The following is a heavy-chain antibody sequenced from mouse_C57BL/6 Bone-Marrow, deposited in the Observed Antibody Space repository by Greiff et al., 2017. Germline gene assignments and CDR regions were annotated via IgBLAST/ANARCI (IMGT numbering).Heavy chain of an antibody. J-gene: IGHJ2*01. D-gene: IGHD3-2*02. CDR3: ARESSGPGSYFDY. V-gene: IGHV5-16*01. CDR1: GFTFSDYY. Sequence: EVQLVESEGGLVQPGSSMKLSCTASGFTFSDYYMAWVRQVPEKGLEWVANINYDGSSTYYLDSLKSRFIISRDNAQNILYLQMSSLKSEDTATYYCARESSGPGSYFDYWGQGTTLTVSS. CDR2: INYDGSST.